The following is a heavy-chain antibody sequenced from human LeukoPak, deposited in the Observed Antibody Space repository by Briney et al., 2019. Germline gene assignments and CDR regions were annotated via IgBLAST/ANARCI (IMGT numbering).Heavy chain of an antibody. D-gene: IGHD3-22*01. V-gene: IGHV3-7*04. Sequence: GGSLRLSCAASGFTFNSCAMHWVRQAPGKGLVWVANIIQDGSAKNYVDSVEGRFTISRDNAKNSLYLQMNSLRVEDTAVYYCARVTSYYYNTSGDYYFDYWGQGTLVTVSS. J-gene: IGHJ4*02. CDR2: IIQDGSAK. CDR1: GFTFNSCA. CDR3: ARVTSYYYNTSGDYYFDY.